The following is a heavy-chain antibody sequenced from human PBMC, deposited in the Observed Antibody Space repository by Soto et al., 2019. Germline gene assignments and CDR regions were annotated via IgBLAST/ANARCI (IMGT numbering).Heavy chain of an antibody. CDR2: MNAGVGNT. V-gene: IGHV1-3*01. Sequence: HVELVQSGADVKKPGASVTISCKASGYTFTDYALHWVRQAPGQRLEWMGWMNAGVGNTLYSQKFQGRITITRDTSANTAYMELNRLKSEDTAIYYCARDTGYTFGSLNYWGPGTLVTVSS. J-gene: IGHJ4*02. D-gene: IGHD5-18*01. CDR1: GYTFTDYA. CDR3: ARDTGYTFGSLNY.